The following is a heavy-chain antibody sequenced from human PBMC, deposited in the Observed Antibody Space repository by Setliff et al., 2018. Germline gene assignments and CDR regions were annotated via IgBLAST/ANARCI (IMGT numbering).Heavy chain of an antibody. J-gene: IGHJ4*02. V-gene: IGHV4-31*03. CDR2: IYHSGNT. D-gene: IGHD6-19*01. CDR3: AGDTLTGGWDWFDY. Sequence: PSETLSLTCTVSGGSSSSGDHYWSWIRQHPGNGLEWIGYIYHSGNTYYNPSLKSRVTIPVDRSKNQFSLKWSSVTAADTAVYYCAGDTLTGGWDWFDYWGQGTLVTVSS. CDR1: GGSSSSGDHY.